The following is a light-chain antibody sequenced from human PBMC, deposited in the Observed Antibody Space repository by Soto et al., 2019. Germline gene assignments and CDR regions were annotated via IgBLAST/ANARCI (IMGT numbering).Light chain of an antibody. J-gene: IGKJ1*01. Sequence: DIQMTQSPPTLSASVGDRVTITCRASQSISSWLAWYQQKPGKAPKLLIYDASSLESGVPLRFSGSGSGTEFTLTISSLQPDDFATYYCQQYNSYSTFGQGTNVDI. CDR2: DAS. CDR1: QSISSW. V-gene: IGKV1-5*01. CDR3: QQYNSYST.